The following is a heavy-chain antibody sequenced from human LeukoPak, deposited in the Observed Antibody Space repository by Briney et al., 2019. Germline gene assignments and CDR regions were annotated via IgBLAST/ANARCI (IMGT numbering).Heavy chain of an antibody. D-gene: IGHD4-23*01. J-gene: IGHJ4*02. CDR2: IHYSGNT. CDR3: ARENNDYGGKKAFDY. CDR1: GGSSRSGDYF. V-gene: IGHV4-30-4*01. Sequence: SQTLSLTCAVSGGSSRSGDYFWSWIRQPPGKGLEGIGHIHYSGNTYYNPSLKSRVSISVDTSKNQFSLKLSSVTAAETAVYYCARENNDYGGKKAFDYWGQGTLVTVSS.